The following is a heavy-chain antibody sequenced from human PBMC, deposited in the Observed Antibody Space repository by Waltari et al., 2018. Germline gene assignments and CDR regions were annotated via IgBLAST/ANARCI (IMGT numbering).Heavy chain of an antibody. CDR2: IYHSGST. Sequence: QVQLQESGPGLVKPSETLSLTCTVSGYSISSGYYWGWIRQPPGKGLEWIGSIYHSGSTYYNPSLKSRVTISVDTSKNQFSLKLGSVTAADTAVYYCARRWGLCWFDPWGQGTLVTVSS. J-gene: IGHJ5*02. V-gene: IGHV4-38-2*02. D-gene: IGHD3-10*02. CDR3: ARRWGLCWFDP. CDR1: GYSISSGYY.